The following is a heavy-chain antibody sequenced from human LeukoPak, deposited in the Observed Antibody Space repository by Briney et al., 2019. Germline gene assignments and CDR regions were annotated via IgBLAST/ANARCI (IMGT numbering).Heavy chain of an antibody. CDR1: GFTFSDHY. D-gene: IGHD1-1*01. CDR3: GLEVNKDAFDI. CDR2: TRYKANSYTT. V-gene: IGHV3-72*01. J-gene: IGHJ3*02. Sequence: AESLTLSCAASGFTFSDHYMNWVRQAPGKGLEWVGCTRYKANSYTTENAASVKGRFSISRDDPKNSLFLQMDSLKTEDTAVYYCGLEVNKDAFDIWGQGTMVTVSS.